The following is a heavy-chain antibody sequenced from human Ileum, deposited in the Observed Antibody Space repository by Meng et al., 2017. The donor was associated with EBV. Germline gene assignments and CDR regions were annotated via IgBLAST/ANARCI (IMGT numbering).Heavy chain of an antibody. Sequence: HVPSQQAGRRLVKPSWSRPLTCAVAGGTCTNSYWCSWLPHPPGKGRVWIRYINHSGSYNSNPFLKIRISISVDKSKNQFYLNLSSVTAADTAVYYSARVVQWLPMDYWGQGTLVTVSS. CDR1: GGTCTNSYW. D-gene: IGHD6-19*01. V-gene: IGHV4-4*02. CDR3: ARVVQWLPMDY. J-gene: IGHJ4*02. CDR2: INHSGSY.